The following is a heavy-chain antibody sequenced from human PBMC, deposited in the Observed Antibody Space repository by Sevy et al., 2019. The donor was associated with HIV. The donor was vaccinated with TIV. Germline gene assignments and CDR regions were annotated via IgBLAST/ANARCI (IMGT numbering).Heavy chain of an antibody. CDR2: IYYSGST. CDR3: ARLIPQRITIFGVVTAEYLQH. J-gene: IGHJ1*01. V-gene: IGHV4-39*01. CDR1: GGSISSSSYY. D-gene: IGHD3-3*01. Sequence: SETLSLTCTVSGGSISSSSYYWGWIRQPPGKGLEWIGSIYYSGSTYYNPSLKSRVTISVDTSKNQFSLKLSSVTATDTAVYYCARLIPQRITIFGVVTAEYLQHRGQGTLVTVSS.